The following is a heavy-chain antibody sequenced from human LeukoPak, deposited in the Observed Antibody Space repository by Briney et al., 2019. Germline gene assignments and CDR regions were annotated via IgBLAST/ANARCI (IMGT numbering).Heavy chain of an antibody. D-gene: IGHD6-13*01. CDR2: ISGSGGGT. CDR1: GFTFSSYA. Sequence: TGGSLRLSCAASGFTFSSYAMSWVRQAPGKGLGWVSGISGSGGGTYYADSVKGRFTISRDNSKNTLYLQMNSLRAEDTAVYFCGNSQRSSWNYYFDRWGEGTLVTVSS. J-gene: IGHJ4*02. CDR3: GNSQRSSWNYYFDR. V-gene: IGHV3-23*01.